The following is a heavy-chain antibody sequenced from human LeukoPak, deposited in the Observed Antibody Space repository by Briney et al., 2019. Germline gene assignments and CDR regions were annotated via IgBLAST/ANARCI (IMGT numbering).Heavy chain of an antibody. V-gene: IGHV4-61*02. CDR3: ARSGAAGTPRYIYYFDY. D-gene: IGHD6-13*01. CDR2: IYTSGST. J-gene: IGHJ4*02. CDR1: GGSISSGSYY. Sequence: PSENLSLTCTVSGGSISSGSYYWSWIRQPAGKGLEWIGRIYTSGSTNYNPSLKSRVTISVDTSKNQFSLKLSSVTAADTAVYYCARSGAAGTPRYIYYFDYWGQGTLVTVSS.